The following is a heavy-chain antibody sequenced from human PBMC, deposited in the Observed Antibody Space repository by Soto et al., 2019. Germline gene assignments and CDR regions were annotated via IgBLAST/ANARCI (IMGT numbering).Heavy chain of an antibody. CDR3: AHESGYCSGGSCLKQKYYYYYGMDV. CDR2: IYWNDDK. D-gene: IGHD2-15*01. Sequence: GSGPTLVNPTQTLTLTCTFSGFSLSTSGVGVGWIRQPPGKALEWLALIYWNDDKRYSPSLKSRLTITKDTSKNQVVLTMTNMDPVDTATYYCAHESGYCSGGSCLKQKYYYYYGMDVWGQGTTVTVSS. V-gene: IGHV2-5*01. J-gene: IGHJ6*02. CDR1: GFSLSTSGVG.